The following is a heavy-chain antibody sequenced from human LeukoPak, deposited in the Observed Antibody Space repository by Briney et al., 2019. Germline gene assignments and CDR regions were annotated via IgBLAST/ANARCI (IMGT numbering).Heavy chain of an antibody. J-gene: IGHJ4*02. CDR2: ISGGGDTI. D-gene: IGHD4-11*01. CDR3: ARDRSNYYGAYFDY. V-gene: IGHV3-48*03. Sequence: PGGSLRLSCAASGFTFSSYEMNWVRQAPGKGLEWVSYISGGGDTIYYADSVKGRFTISRDNAKNSLYLQMNSLRAEDTAVYYCARDRSNYYGAYFDYWGQGTLVTVSS. CDR1: GFTFSSYE.